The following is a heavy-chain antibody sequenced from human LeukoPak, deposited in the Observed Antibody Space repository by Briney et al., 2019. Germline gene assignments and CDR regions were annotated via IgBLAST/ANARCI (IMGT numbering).Heavy chain of an antibody. CDR2: ISGSGGST. J-gene: IGHJ4*02. CDR3: AKGVEDYYDSSGLDY. Sequence: GRSLRLSCAASGFTFSSYAMSWVRQAPGKGLEWVSAISGSGGSTYYADSVKGRFTISRDNSKNTLYLQMNSLRAEDTAVYYCAKGVEDYYDSSGLDYWGQGTLVTVSS. V-gene: IGHV3-23*01. D-gene: IGHD3-22*01. CDR1: GFTFSSYA.